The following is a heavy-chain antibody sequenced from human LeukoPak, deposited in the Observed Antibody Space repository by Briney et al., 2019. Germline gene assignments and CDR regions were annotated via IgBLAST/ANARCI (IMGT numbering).Heavy chain of an antibody. CDR1: GYTFTGYY. D-gene: IGHD3-3*01. CDR2: INPNSGGT. V-gene: IGHV1-2*02. Sequence: GASVKVSCKASGYTFTGYYMHWVRQAPGQGLEWMGWINPNSGGTNYAQKFQGRVTMTRDTSISTAYVELSRLRSDDTAVYYCAREYYDFWSGYYLTFDYWGQGTLVTVSS. J-gene: IGHJ4*02. CDR3: AREYYDFWSGYYLTFDY.